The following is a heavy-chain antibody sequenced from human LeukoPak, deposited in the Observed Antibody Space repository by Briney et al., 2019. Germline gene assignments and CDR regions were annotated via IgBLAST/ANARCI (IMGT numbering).Heavy chain of an antibody. V-gene: IGHV4-59*01. Sequence: SETLSLTCTVSGGSISSYYWSWIRQPPGKGLEWIRYIYYNGSTNYNPSLKSRVTISVDTSKNQFSLKLSSVTAADTAVYYCARGVYSSGWYFDYWGQGTLVTVSS. D-gene: IGHD6-19*01. CDR3: ARGVYSSGWYFDY. CDR1: GGSISSYY. CDR2: IYYNGST. J-gene: IGHJ4*02.